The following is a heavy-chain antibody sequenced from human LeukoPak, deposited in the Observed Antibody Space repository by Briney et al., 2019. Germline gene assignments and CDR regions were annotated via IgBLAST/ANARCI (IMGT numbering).Heavy chain of an antibody. J-gene: IGHJ4*02. V-gene: IGHV1-2*02. D-gene: IGHD3-22*01. CDR1: GYTFTAYY. Sequence: ASVKVSCKTSGYTFTAYYIHWVRQAPGQGLKWMGWINPNSGGTNYAQNFQGRVTMTRDTSINTAHMELSRLSSDDTAVFYCAREEGTHYTDSSGYYPLDYWGPGTLVTVSS. CDR3: AREEGTHYTDSSGYYPLDY. CDR2: INPNSGGT.